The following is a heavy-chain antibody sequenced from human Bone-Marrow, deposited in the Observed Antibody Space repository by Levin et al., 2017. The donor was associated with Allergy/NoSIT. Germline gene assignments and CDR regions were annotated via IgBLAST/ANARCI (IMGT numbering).Heavy chain of an antibody. CDR3: ARVRDAFDI. J-gene: IGHJ3*02. Sequence: KAGGSLRLSCSVSVSAGSVSTDNYYWSWIRQPPGKGLEWIGYISHRGSTHYNPSLKSRVTISADMSKNQFSLKLRSVTAADTAVYYCARVRDAFDIWGQGTMVTVSS. CDR2: ISHRGST. V-gene: IGHV4-61*01. CDR1: AGSVSTDNYY.